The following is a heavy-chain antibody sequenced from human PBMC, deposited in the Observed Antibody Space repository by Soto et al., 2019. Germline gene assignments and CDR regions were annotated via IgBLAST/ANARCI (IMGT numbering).Heavy chain of an antibody. CDR3: AKTRMYRLYCTPPPPNWFDP. Sequence: EVQLLESGGGLVQPGGSLRLSCAASGFTFSSYAMSWVRQAPGKGLEWVSAISGSGGSTYYADSVKGRFTISRDNSKNTMDLQMNRLRAEDTAVYYCAKTRMYRLYCTPPPPNWFDPWGKGTLVTVSS. V-gene: IGHV3-23*01. J-gene: IGHJ5*02. D-gene: IGHD3-3*01. CDR2: ISGSGGST. CDR1: GFTFSSYA.